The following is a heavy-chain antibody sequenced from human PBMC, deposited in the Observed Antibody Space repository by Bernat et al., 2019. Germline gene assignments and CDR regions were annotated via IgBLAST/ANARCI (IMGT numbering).Heavy chain of an antibody. Sequence: SGGSISSGGSYCSWIRQHPGKGLEWIWYIYYSGSTYYNPSLKIRVPISVDTSNNQFSLKLSSVTAADTAVYYCARDFGAFDDWGKGTLV. V-gene: IGHV4-31*02. D-gene: IGHD3-16*01. CDR2: IYYSGST. CDR1: GGSISSGGSY. J-gene: IGHJ4*02. CDR3: ARDFGAFDD.